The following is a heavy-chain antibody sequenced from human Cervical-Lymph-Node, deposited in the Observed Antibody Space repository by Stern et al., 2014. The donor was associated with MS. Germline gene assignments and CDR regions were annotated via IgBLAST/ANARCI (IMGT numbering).Heavy chain of an antibody. CDR2: IIRPVGTA. J-gene: IGHJ5*02. Sequence: QVQLVQSGADVKKPWSSVRVSCKASGDISWLRQAPGQGLEYMGGIIRPVGTARYTQRFQGRLTITADKSTNTTYMDLSSLRSDDTAIYYCATGAGDNWFDPWGQGTLVSVSS. CDR1: GD. CDR3: ATGAGDNWFDP. D-gene: IGHD3-10*01. V-gene: IGHV1-69*06.